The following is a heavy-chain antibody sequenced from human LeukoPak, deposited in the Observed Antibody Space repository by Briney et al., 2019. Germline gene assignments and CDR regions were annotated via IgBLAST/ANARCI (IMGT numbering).Heavy chain of an antibody. CDR3: ARVYYYDSSGHNWFDP. D-gene: IGHD3-22*01. CDR2: IITYNGDT. CDR1: GYTFTSYG. Sequence: ASVKVSCKASGYTFTSYGISWVRQAPGQGLEWMGWIITYNGDTKYAQKFQGRLTMTTDTSTSTAYMELRSLRSDDTAVCYCARVYYYDSSGHNWFDPWGQGTLVIVSS. V-gene: IGHV1-18*01. J-gene: IGHJ5*02.